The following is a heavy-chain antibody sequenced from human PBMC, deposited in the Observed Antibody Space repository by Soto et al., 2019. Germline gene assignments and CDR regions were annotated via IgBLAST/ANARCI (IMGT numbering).Heavy chain of an antibody. CDR1: GFTFSTYN. CDR2: ISAGGNTV. V-gene: IGHV3-48*02. D-gene: IGHD6-6*01. J-gene: IGHJ4*02. CDR3: ARDFLVDVY. Sequence: GGSLRLSCAASGFTFSTYNMNWVRQPPGKGLEWVSYISAGGNTVYYADSVKGRFTISRDNAKNSLYLQMNSLRDEDTAFYYCARDFLVDVYWGQGTLVTVSS.